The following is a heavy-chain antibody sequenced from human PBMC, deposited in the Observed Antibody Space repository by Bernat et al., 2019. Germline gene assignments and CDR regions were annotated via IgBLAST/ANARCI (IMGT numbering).Heavy chain of an antibody. CDR2: ISYDGSNK. CDR3: ARTGGIAAATYYYYGMDV. D-gene: IGHD6-13*01. CDR1: GFTFSSYG. V-gene: IGHV3-30*03. Sequence: QVQLVESGGGVVQPGRSLRLSCAASGFTFSSYGMHWVRQAPGKGLEWVAVISYDGSNKYYADSVKGRFTISRDNSKNTLYLQMNSLRAEDTAVYYCARTGGIAAATYYYYGMDVWGQGTTVTVSS. J-gene: IGHJ6*02.